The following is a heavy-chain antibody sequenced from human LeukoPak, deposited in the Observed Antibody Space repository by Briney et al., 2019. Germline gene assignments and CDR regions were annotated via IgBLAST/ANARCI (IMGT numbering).Heavy chain of an antibody. CDR3: ARHRAYDIFWAYYFDY. Sequence: SETLSLTCTVSSDSISSSSYYWGWIRQPPGKGLEWIGSIYYSGSTTNNPSLQSRLTISVDTSKNQFSLKLSSVTAADTAVYYCARHRAYDIFWAYYFDYWGQGTLVTVSS. D-gene: IGHD3-9*01. V-gene: IGHV4-39*01. J-gene: IGHJ4*02. CDR2: IYYSGST. CDR1: SDSISSSSYY.